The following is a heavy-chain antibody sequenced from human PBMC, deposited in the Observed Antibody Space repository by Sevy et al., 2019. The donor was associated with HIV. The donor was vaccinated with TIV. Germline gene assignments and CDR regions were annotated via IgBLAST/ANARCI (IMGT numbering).Heavy chain of an antibody. V-gene: IGHV1-18*01. J-gene: IGHJ4*02. CDR1: GYTFTSYG. CDR3: ARSPGPDYTYYDFWSGYYTDLDY. D-gene: IGHD3-3*01. Sequence: ASVKVSCKASGYTFTSYGISWVRQAPGQGLEWMGWISAYNGNTNYAQKLQGRVTMTTDTSTSTAYMELRILRSDDTAVYYCARSPGPDYTYYDFWSGYYTDLDYWGQGTLVTVSS. CDR2: ISAYNGNT.